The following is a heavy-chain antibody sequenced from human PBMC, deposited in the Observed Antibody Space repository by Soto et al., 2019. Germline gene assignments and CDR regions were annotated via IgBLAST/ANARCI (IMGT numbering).Heavy chain of an antibody. V-gene: IGHV3-23*01. Sequence: GGSLRLSCAASGFTFSSYAMSWVRQAPGKGLEWVSAISGSGGSTYYADSVKGRFTISRDNSKNTLYLQMNSLRAEDTAVYYCAKAPIPSIKIFGVGTYFCMDVWGQGTTVTVSS. CDR1: GFTFSSYA. CDR3: AKAPIPSIKIFGVGTYFCMDV. D-gene: IGHD3-3*01. CDR2: ISGSGGST. J-gene: IGHJ6*01.